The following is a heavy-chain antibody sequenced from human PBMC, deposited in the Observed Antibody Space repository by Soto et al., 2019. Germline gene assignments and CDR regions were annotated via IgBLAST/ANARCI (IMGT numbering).Heavy chain of an antibody. CDR2: INPSGGST. D-gene: IGHD2-15*01. V-gene: IGHV1-46*03. Sequence: QVQLVQSGAEVKKPGASVKVSCKASGYTFTSYYMHWVRQAPRQGLEWMGIINPSGGSTSYAQKFHGRVTRTRDKSTSTVYMELSSLRSEDTAVYYCAIQVVEDDWFDPWGQGTLVTVSS. CDR3: AIQVVEDDWFDP. J-gene: IGHJ5*02. CDR1: GYTFTSYY.